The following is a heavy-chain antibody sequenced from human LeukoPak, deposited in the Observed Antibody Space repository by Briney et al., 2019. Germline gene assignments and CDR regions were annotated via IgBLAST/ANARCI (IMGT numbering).Heavy chain of an antibody. CDR3: ARGYDSSGYYYFFDY. J-gene: IGHJ4*02. Sequence: GSLRLSCAASGFTFSSYAMSWVRQAPGKGLEWIGRIYTSGSTNYNPSLKSRVTMSVDTSKNQFSLKLSSVTAADTAVYYCARGYDSSGYYYFFDYWGQGTLVTVSS. V-gene: IGHV4-4*07. D-gene: IGHD3-22*01. CDR1: GFTFSSYA. CDR2: IYTSGST.